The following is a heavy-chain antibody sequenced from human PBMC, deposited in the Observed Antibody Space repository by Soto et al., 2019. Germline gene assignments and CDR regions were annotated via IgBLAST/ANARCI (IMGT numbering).Heavy chain of an antibody. CDR2: IYYSGST. CDR3: ARGPPYLYYDILTGSTEPAKGVFDY. D-gene: IGHD3-9*01. Sequence: SETLSLTCTVSGGSISSSSYYWGWIRQPPGKGLEWIGSIYYSGSTYYNPSLKSRVTISVDTSKSQFSLKLSSVTAADTAVYYCARGPPYLYYDILTGSTEPAKGVFDYWGQGTLVTVSS. J-gene: IGHJ4*02. V-gene: IGHV4-39*07. CDR1: GGSISSSSYY.